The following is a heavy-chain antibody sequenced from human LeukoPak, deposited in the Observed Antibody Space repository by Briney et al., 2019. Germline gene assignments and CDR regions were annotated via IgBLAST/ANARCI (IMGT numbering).Heavy chain of an antibody. CDR2: IIAYNGNT. V-gene: IGHV1-18*01. Sequence: GASVKVSCKASGYTFTSYGISWVRQAPGQGLEWMGWIIAYNGNTNYAQKLQGRVTMTTDTSTSTANMELRSLRSDDTAVYYCARAADIAAGEGLDYWGQGTLVTVSS. D-gene: IGHD6-13*01. J-gene: IGHJ4*02. CDR1: GYTFTSYG. CDR3: ARAADIAAGEGLDY.